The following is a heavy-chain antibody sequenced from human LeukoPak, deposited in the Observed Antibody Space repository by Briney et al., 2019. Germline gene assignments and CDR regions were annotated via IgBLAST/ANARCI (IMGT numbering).Heavy chain of an antibody. V-gene: IGHV4-4*07. J-gene: IGHJ4*02. CDR3: ARDGRGYNHDY. D-gene: IGHD5-24*01. Sequence: IGRIYTSGSTNYNPSLKSRVTMSVDTSKNQFSLKLSSVTAADTAVYYCARDGRGYNHDYWGQGTLVXVX. CDR2: IYTSGST.